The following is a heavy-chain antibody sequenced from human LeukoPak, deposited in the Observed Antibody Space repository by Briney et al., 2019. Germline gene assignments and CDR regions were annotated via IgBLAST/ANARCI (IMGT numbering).Heavy chain of an antibody. D-gene: IGHD1-1*01. V-gene: IGHV3-48*04. CDR3: ARTTYYYYYMDV. Sequence: GGSLRLSCAASGFTFSSYSMNWVRQAPGKGLEWVSYISSSSSTIYYADSVKGRFTISRDNAKNSLYLQMNSLRAEDTAVYYCARTTYYYYYMDVWGKGTTVTVSS. CDR1: GFTFSSYS. J-gene: IGHJ6*03. CDR2: ISSSSSTI.